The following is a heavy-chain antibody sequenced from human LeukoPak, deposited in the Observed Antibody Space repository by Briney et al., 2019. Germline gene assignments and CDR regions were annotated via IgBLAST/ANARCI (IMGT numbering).Heavy chain of an antibody. CDR2: ISSSGSAI. CDR3: ARDQSLRGWYPDGFDI. Sequence: PGGSLRLSCAASGFTFSSYEMNWVRQAPGKGLEWVSYISSSGSAIYYADSVKGRFTISRDNAKKSLYLQMNSLRAEDTAVYYCARDQSLRGWYPDGFDIWGQGTMGTVAS. D-gene: IGHD6-19*01. V-gene: IGHV3-48*03. CDR1: GFTFSSYE. J-gene: IGHJ3*02.